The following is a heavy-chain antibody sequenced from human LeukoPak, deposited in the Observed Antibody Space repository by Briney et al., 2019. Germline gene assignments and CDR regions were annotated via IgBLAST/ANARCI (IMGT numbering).Heavy chain of an antibody. CDR3: AKCICTLDGGDVFNV. Sequence: GGSLRLSCAASGFTFSSYSMTWVRRAPGKGLEWVSYISSSSSTIYYADSVKGRFTISRDNSKNTLYLQMNSLRAEDTAVYSCAKCICTLDGGDVFNVWGQGTLVTVSS. D-gene: IGHD2-15*01. V-gene: IGHV3-48*01. J-gene: IGHJ3*01. CDR2: ISSSSSTI. CDR1: GFTFSSYS.